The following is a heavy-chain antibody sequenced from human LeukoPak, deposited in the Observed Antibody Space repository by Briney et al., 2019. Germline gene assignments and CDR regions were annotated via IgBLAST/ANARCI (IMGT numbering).Heavy chain of an antibody. CDR1: GGSVSSGSYY. J-gene: IGHJ3*02. Sequence: SETLSLTCPVSGGSVSSGSYYWSWTRQPPGKGLEWIGYIYYSGSTNYNPSLKSRVTISVDTSKNQFSLKLSSVTAADTAVYYCARDRYCSGGSCYRGDAFDIWGQGTMVTVSS. CDR3: ARDRYCSGGSCYRGDAFDI. D-gene: IGHD2-15*01. CDR2: IYYSGST. V-gene: IGHV4-61*01.